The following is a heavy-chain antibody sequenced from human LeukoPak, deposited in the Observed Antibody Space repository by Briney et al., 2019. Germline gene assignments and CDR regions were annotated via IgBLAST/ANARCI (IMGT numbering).Heavy chain of an antibody. CDR2: ISSSSSYI. D-gene: IGHD6-13*01. CDR1: GFTFSSYS. V-gene: IGHV3-21*01. CDR3: ARAGSSWEPFDY. J-gene: IGHJ4*02. Sequence: GGPLRLSCAASGFTFSSYSMNWVRQAPGKGLEWVSSISSSSSYIYYADSVKGRFTISRDNAKNSLYLQMNSLRAEDTAVYYCARAGSSWEPFDYWGQGTLVTVSS.